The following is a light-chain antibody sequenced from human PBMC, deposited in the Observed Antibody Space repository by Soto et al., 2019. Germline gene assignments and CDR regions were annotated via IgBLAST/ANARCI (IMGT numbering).Light chain of an antibody. J-gene: IGLJ1*01. CDR2: EVS. Sequence: QSALTQPASVSGSAGQSITISCSGTMRDVGAYNLVSWSQQHPGTAPKLIIYEVSNRPSGISYRFSGSKSGNTASLTISGLQSEDEGDYYCSAYTTRSTLVFGTGTKLTVL. CDR3: SAYTTRSTLV. V-gene: IGLV2-14*01. CDR1: MRDVGAYNL.